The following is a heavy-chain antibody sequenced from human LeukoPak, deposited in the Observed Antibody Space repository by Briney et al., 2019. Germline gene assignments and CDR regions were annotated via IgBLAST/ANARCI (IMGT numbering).Heavy chain of an antibody. V-gene: IGHV1-2*02. J-gene: IGHJ6*02. CDR1: GYTFTGYY. D-gene: IGHD3-9*01. Sequence: GASVKVSCKASGYTFTGYYMHWLRQAPGQGLEWMGWINPNSGGTNYAQKFQGRVTMTRDTSISTAYMELSRLRSDDTAVYYCARERTGYYYGMDVWGQGTTVTVSS. CDR2: INPNSGGT. CDR3: ARERTGYYYGMDV.